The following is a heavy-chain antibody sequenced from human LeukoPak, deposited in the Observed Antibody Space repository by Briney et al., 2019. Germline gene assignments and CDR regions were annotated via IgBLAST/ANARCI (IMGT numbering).Heavy chain of an antibody. J-gene: IGHJ4*02. V-gene: IGHV3-33*01. D-gene: IGHD6-6*01. CDR3: ARGYSSSSHLDY. CDR2: IWYDGSNK. CDR1: RFTFSSYG. Sequence: GGSLRLSCAASRFTFSSYGMHWVRQAPGKGLEWVAVIWYDGSNKYYADSVKGRFTISRDNSKNTLYLQMNSLRAEDTAVYYCARGYSSSSHLDYWGQGTLVTVSS.